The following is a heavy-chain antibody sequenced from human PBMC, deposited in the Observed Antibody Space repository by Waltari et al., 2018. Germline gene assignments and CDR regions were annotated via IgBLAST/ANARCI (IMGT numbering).Heavy chain of an antibody. J-gene: IGHJ4*02. Sequence: QMQLVESGGGVVQAGRSLRLSCAASGFTFSNYGMHWVRQAPGKGLEWVALISHDGSNTFYGDSVKGRFTISRDNSKNALYLQADSLSAEDTALYYCAKDEVGVRGVIPFVHWGQGTLITVSS. D-gene: IGHD3-10*01. CDR2: ISHDGSNT. CDR3: AKDEVGVRGVIPFVH. V-gene: IGHV3-30*18. CDR1: GFTFSNYG.